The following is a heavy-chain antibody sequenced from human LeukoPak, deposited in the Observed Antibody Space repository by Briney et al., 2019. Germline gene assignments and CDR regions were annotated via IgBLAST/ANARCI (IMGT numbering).Heavy chain of an antibody. CDR3: ARGAYHHGFDI. V-gene: IGHV3-74*01. CDR1: GFTFNSYW. CDR2: INSDGSDT. J-gene: IGHJ3*02. Sequence: TGRSLRLSCAASGFTFNSYWFHWVRQAPGKGLVWVSRINSDGSDTIYADSVKGRFTISRDNAKSTVYLQMNSLKAEDTAVYYCARGAYHHGFDIWGQGTMVTVSS. D-gene: IGHD2-21*01.